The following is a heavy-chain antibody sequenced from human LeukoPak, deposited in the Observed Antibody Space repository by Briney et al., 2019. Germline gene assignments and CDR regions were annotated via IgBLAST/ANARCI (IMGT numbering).Heavy chain of an antibody. J-gene: IGHJ4*02. D-gene: IGHD5-12*01. CDR3: ARGPGYGHYFDY. CDR2: IRYDGINK. V-gene: IGHV3-30*02. Sequence: GGSLRLSCAASGFTFSTHGMHWVRQAPGKGLEWVAFIRYDGINKYYADSVKGRFTISRDSFKNTLYLQMNSLRPEDTAVYYCARGPGYGHYFDYWGQGALVTVSS. CDR1: GFTFSTHG.